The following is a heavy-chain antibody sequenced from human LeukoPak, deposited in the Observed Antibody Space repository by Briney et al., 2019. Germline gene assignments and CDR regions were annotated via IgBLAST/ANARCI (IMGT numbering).Heavy chain of an antibody. D-gene: IGHD3-9*01. Sequence: GGSLRLSCAASGFTFSSYGMHWVRQAPGKGLEWVAVISYDGSNKYYADSVKGRFTISRDNSKNTLYLQMNSLRAEDTAVYYCAKIPMLRYFDWTHDAFDIWGQGTVVTVSS. J-gene: IGHJ3*02. CDR3: AKIPMLRYFDWTHDAFDI. CDR1: GFTFSSYG. V-gene: IGHV3-30*18. CDR2: ISYDGSNK.